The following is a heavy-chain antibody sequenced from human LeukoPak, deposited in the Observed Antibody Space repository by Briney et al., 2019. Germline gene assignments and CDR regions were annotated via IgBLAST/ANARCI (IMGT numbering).Heavy chain of an antibody. CDR2: ISSSISTI. D-gene: IGHD3-3*01. Sequence: GGSLRLSCAASGFTFSSYSMNWVRQAPGKGLEWVSYISSSISTIYYADSVKGRFTISRDNAKNSLYLQMNSLRAEDTAVYYCARDNYDFWSGYSNWFDPWGQGTLVTVSS. CDR1: GFTFSSYS. J-gene: IGHJ5*02. V-gene: IGHV3-48*01. CDR3: ARDNYDFWSGYSNWFDP.